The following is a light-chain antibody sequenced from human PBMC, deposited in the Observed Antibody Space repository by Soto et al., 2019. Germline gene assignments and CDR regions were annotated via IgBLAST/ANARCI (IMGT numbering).Light chain of an antibody. CDR3: QQYHTSWT. Sequence: DIQMTQSPSTLSASVGDRVTITCRATQSVDIWLAWYQQKPGKGPELLVYDASTVQSGVPSRFSGSGSGTEFTLTISDLRPDDFATYYCQQYHTSWTFGQGTKV. J-gene: IGKJ1*01. CDR1: QSVDIW. V-gene: IGKV1-5*01. CDR2: DAS.